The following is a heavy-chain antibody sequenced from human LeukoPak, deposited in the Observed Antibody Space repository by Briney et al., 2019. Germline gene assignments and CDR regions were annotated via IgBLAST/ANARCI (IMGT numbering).Heavy chain of an antibody. Sequence: PSETLSLTCTVSGYSISSGYYWGWLRQPPGKGLEWIGSIYHSGSTYYNPSLKSRVTISVDTSKNQFSLKLSSVTAADTAVYYCARRFYGGNPYFDYWGQGTLVTVSS. V-gene: IGHV4-38-2*02. CDR1: GYSISSGYY. J-gene: IGHJ4*02. D-gene: IGHD4-23*01. CDR2: IYHSGST. CDR3: ARRFYGGNPYFDY.